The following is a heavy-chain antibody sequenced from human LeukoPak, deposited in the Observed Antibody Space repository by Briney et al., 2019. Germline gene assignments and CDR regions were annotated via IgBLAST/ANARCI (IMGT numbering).Heavy chain of an antibody. CDR1: GGSISSYY. Sequence: SETLSLTCTVSGGSISSYYWSWIRQPAGKGLEWIGRIYTSGSTNYNPSLKSRVTMSVDTSKNQFSLKLSSVTAADTAVYYCARGYCSTTSCYTGIDYWGQGTLVTVSS. CDR2: IYTSGST. CDR3: ARGYCSTTSCYTGIDY. D-gene: IGHD2-2*02. V-gene: IGHV4-4*07. J-gene: IGHJ4*02.